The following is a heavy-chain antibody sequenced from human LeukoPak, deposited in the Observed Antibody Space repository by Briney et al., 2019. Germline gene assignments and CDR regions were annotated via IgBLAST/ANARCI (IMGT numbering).Heavy chain of an antibody. J-gene: IGHJ3*02. Sequence: GASVKVSCKASGYTFTGYYMRWVRQAPGQGLEWMGWINPNSGGTNYAQKFQGRVTMTRDTSISTAYMELRSLRSDDTAVYYCARDRDPLRYSSSSWSAFDIWGQGTMVTVSS. D-gene: IGHD6-6*01. V-gene: IGHV1-2*02. CDR2: INPNSGGT. CDR1: GYTFTGYY. CDR3: ARDRDPLRYSSSSWSAFDI.